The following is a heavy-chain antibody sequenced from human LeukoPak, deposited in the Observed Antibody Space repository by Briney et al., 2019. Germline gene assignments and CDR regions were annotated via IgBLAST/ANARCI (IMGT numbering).Heavy chain of an antibody. J-gene: IGHJ3*02. Sequence: SWGSLKFSCAASGFTFSSYAMSWVRQAPGKGLEWVSAISGSGGSTYYADSVKGRFTISRDNSKNTLYLQMNSLRAEDTAVYYCAKDLIPTVVTGAPIWGQGTMVTVSS. V-gene: IGHV3-23*01. D-gene: IGHD4-23*01. CDR2: ISGSGGST. CDR1: GFTFSSYA. CDR3: AKDLIPTVVTGAPI.